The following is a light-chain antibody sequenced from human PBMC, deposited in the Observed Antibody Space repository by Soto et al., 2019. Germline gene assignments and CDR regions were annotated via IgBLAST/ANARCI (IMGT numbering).Light chain of an antibody. J-gene: IGKJ2*03. Sequence: DIQVTQSPASLSASVGDRVTITCRTSQGINTYLYWYQQKSGEAPRLLIAASDLESGVPSRFSGSGSGTEFTLIISSLRPEDLATYYCQQAYITPYSFGQGTKLEI. V-gene: IGKV1-39*01. CDR1: QGINTY. CDR3: QQAYITPYS. CDR2: AS.